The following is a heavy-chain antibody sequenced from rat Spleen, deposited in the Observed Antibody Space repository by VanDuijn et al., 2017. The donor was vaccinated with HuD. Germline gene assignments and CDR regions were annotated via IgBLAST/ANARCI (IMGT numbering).Heavy chain of an antibody. Sequence: EVQLVESGGGSVQPGRSLKLSCAASGFTFNKYDMAWVRQAPTKGLEWVSSISPSGVTYYRDSVKGRFTVSRENAKSTLYFLMDSLRSEDTATYYCTSHASYSTYSPFVYWGQGTLVTVSS. CDR1: GFTFNKYD. J-gene: IGHJ3*01. V-gene: IGHV5-25*01. D-gene: IGHD1-2*01. CDR3: TSHASYSTYSPFVY. CDR2: ISPSGVT.